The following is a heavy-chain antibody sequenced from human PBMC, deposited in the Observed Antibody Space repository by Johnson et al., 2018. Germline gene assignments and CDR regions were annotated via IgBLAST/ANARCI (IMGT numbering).Heavy chain of an antibody. Sequence: VQLVQSGGGLVQPGGSLRLSCAASGFTFSSYAMSWVRQAPGKGLEWVSAISGSGGSTYYADSVKGRFTISRYNAKNSLYLQMNSRGAEDTTGDYCAKDAPRYGDVRDAFDIWGQGTMVTVSS. CDR2: ISGSGGST. D-gene: IGHD4-17*01. V-gene: IGHV3-23*04. J-gene: IGHJ3*02. CDR1: GFTFSSYA. CDR3: AKDAPRYGDVRDAFDI.